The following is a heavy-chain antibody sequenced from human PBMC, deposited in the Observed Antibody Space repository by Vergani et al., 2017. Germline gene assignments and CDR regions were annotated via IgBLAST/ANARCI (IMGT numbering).Heavy chain of an antibody. V-gene: IGHV4-34*01. D-gene: IGHD4-11*01. J-gene: IGHJ6*03. Sequence: QVQLQQWGGGLLKPSETLSLTCVVNGGSFTSYHWTWIRQSPGEGLEWVGDIDHTGRPDYNPSLKSRLTMSVDKSRNQFSLTLNSVTATDTAIYFCARVNTETNGHLDYYYYKEVWGQGTAVTVS. CDR1: GGSFTSYH. CDR2: IDHTGRP. CDR3: ARVNTETNGHLDYYYYKEV.